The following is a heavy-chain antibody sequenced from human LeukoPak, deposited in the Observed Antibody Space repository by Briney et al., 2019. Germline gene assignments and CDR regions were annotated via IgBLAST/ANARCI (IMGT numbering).Heavy chain of an antibody. D-gene: IGHD6-13*01. J-gene: IGHJ4*02. V-gene: IGHV4-4*08. Sequence: SETLSLTCTVSGGSISSHYWSWIRQPPGKGLEWIGYIYTSGSTNYNPSLKSRVTMSVDTSKNQFSLKLSSVTAADTAVYYCAREGRAAVYRFDYWGQGTLVTVSS. CDR3: AREGRAAVYRFDY. CDR2: IYTSGST. CDR1: GGSISSHY.